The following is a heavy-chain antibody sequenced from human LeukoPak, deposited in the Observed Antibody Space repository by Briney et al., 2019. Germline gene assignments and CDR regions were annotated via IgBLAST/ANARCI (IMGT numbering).Heavy chain of an antibody. CDR1: GYTFTRFD. Sequence: ASVKVSCKASGYTFTRFDINWVRQATGQGLEWMGWMNPNNGNTGYAQKFQGRVTMTRDTAISRAYMELSSLTYEDTAVYYCARPTSRPSNYYYMDVWGKGTTVTVSS. J-gene: IGHJ6*03. V-gene: IGHV1-8*01. CDR2: MNPNNGNT. CDR3: ARPTSRPSNYYYMDV. D-gene: IGHD6-13*01.